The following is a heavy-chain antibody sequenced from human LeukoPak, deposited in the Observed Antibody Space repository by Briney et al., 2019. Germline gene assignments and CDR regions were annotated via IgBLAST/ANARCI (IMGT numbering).Heavy chain of an antibody. CDR1: GYTFTGYY. V-gene: IGHV1-2*02. CDR2: INPNSGGT. CDR3: ARNLGTGSSWYGWFDP. D-gene: IGHD6-13*01. Sequence: ASVKVSCKASGYTFTGYYMHWVRQAPGQGLEWMGWINPNSGGTNYAQKFQGRVTMTRDTSISTAYMELSRLRSDDTAVYYCARNLGTGSSWYGWFDPWGQGTLVTVSS. J-gene: IGHJ5*02.